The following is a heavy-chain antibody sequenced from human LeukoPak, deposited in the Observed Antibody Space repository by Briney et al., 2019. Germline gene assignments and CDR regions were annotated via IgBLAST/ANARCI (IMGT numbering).Heavy chain of an antibody. D-gene: IGHD3-22*01. CDR1: GFTFTISA. V-gene: IGHV1-58*02. J-gene: IGHJ3*02. CDR2: IVVGSGNT. CDR3: AAVAVGITDAFDI. Sequence: SVTVSCTPSGFTFTISAMQWVRQARGQRLEWIGWIVVGSGNTNYAQKCQERVTITRDMSTSTAYMERSSLRSEDTAVYYCAAVAVGITDAFDIWGQGTMVTVSS.